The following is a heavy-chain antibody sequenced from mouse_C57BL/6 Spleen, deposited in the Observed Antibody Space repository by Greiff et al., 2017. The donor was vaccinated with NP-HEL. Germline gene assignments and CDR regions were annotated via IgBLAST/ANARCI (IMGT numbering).Heavy chain of an antibody. Sequence: QVQLQQSGAELMKPGASVKLSCKATGYTFPGYWIEWVKQRPGHGLEWIGEILPGSGSTNYNAKFKGKATFTADTSSNTAYMQLSSLTTEDSAIYYCARKGITTVVEGDYFDYWGQGTTLTVSS. CDR1: GYTFPGYW. J-gene: IGHJ2*01. D-gene: IGHD1-1*01. CDR3: ARKGITTVVEGDYFDY. V-gene: IGHV1-9*01. CDR2: ILPGSGST.